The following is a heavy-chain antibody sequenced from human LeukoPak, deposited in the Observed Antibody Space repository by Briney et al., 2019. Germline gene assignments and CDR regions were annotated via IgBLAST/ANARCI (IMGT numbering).Heavy chain of an antibody. CDR1: GFTFSSYS. Sequence: GGSLRLSCAASGFTFSSYSMKWVRQTPGKGLEWVSTIGGTGTNTYYADSVKGRFTISRDNSKNTLYLQMNSLRAEDTAVYYCAKDLNTISPPGWGQGTLVTVSS. CDR2: IGGTGTNT. J-gene: IGHJ4*02. D-gene: IGHD2-2*01. CDR3: AKDLNTISPPG. V-gene: IGHV3-23*01.